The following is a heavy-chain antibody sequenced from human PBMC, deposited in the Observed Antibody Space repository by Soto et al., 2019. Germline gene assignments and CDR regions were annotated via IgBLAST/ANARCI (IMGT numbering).Heavy chain of an antibody. V-gene: IGHV3-49*03. D-gene: IGHD3-10*01. Sequence: GGSLRLSCTASGFTFGDYAMSWFRQAPGKGLEWVGFIRSKAYGGTTEYAASVKGRFTISRDDSKSIAYLQMNSLKTEDTAVYYCTRDVGDDAFDIWGQGTMVTVSS. CDR3: TRDVGDDAFDI. CDR1: GFTFGDYA. J-gene: IGHJ3*02. CDR2: IRSKAYGGTT.